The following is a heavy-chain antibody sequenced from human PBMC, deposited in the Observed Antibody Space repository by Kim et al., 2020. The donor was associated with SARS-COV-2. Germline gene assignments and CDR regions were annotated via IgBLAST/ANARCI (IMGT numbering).Heavy chain of an antibody. CDR3: GAALAMTSFDY. D-gene: IGHD6-13*01. CDR2: IYPGDSRT. CDR1: GYNFANYW. V-gene: IGHV5-51*01. J-gene: IGHJ4*01. Sequence: GESLKISCKGSGYNFANYWIGWVRQMPGKGLEWMGLIYPGDSRTRYNPSFQGQVTISVDKSISTAYLQWGSLKASDTAMYYCGAALAMTSFDYWGHGTLVTVSS.